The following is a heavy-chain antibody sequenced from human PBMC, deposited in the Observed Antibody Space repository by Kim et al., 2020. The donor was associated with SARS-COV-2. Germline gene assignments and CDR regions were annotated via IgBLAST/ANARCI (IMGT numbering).Heavy chain of an antibody. CDR1: GFTFSSYS. CDR3: ARRWGTKGDLEWFDP. D-gene: IGHD2-8*01. Sequence: GGSLRLSCAASGFTFSSYSMNWVRQAPGKGLEWVSSISSSSSYIYYADSVKGRFTISRDNAKNSLYLQMNSLRAEDTAVYYCARRWGTKGDLEWFDPWGQGTLVTVSS. CDR2: ISSSSSYI. J-gene: IGHJ5*02. V-gene: IGHV3-21*01.